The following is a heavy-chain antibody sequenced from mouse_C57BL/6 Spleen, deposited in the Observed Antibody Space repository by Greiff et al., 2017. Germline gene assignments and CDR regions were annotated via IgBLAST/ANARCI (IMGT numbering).Heavy chain of an antibody. J-gene: IGHJ1*03. CDR1: GYAFSSYW. D-gene: IGHD3-3*01. V-gene: IGHV1-80*01. Sequence: QVHVKQSGAELVKPGASVKISCKASGYAFSSYWMNWVNQRPGKGLEWIGQIYPGDGDTNYNGKFKGKATLTADKSSSTAYMQLSSLTSEDSAVYFCARRGGTAGWYFDVWGTGTTVTVSS. CDR2: IYPGDGDT. CDR3: ARRGGTAGWYFDV.